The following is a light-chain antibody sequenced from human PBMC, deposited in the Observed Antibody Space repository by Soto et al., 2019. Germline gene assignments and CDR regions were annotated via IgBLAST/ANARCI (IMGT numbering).Light chain of an antibody. Sequence: EIVLTQSPGTLSLSPGERATLSCRASQSVSSSFLAWYQQIPGQAPRLLIYGASSRATGIPDRFSGSGSGTDFTLTISRLEPEDFAVYYCQLYGSSPPFRRFGQGTKLEIK. J-gene: IGKJ2*03. CDR3: QLYGSSPPFRR. V-gene: IGKV3-20*01. CDR1: QSVSSSF. CDR2: GAS.